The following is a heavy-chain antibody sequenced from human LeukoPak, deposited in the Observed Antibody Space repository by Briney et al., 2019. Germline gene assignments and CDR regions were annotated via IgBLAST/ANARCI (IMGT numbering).Heavy chain of an antibody. CDR3: TKDSTYHYDSSAYYLFDH. J-gene: IGHJ4*02. V-gene: IGHV3-30*02. CDR2: IRFYGSDK. D-gene: IGHD3-22*01. Sequence: PGGSLRLSCAASGFSFSSYGMHWVRQAPGKGLEWVAFIRFYGSDKYYADSVKGRFTISKDTSKNTLILQLNSLRPEDTAVYFCTKDSTYHYDSSAYYLFDHWGQGTLVTVSS. CDR1: GFSFSSYG.